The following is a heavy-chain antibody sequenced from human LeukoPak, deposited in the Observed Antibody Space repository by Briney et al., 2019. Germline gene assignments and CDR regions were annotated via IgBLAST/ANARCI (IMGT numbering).Heavy chain of an antibody. D-gene: IGHD6-6*01. Sequence: GESLKISCVGSGYRFTDYWICLVRQMPGEGLEWVGIIFPGDSETRYSPSFQGQVTISADKSISTAYLQWSSLKDSDTAMYYCARGGGSSSWFAYWGQGTMVTVSS. CDR1: GYRFTDYW. CDR3: ARGGGSSSWFAY. J-gene: IGHJ4*02. V-gene: IGHV5-51*01. CDR2: IFPGDSET.